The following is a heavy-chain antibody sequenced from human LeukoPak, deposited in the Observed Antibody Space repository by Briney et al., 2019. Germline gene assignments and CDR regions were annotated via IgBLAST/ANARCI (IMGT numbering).Heavy chain of an antibody. J-gene: IGHJ5*02. CDR2: IKQDGSEK. V-gene: IGHV3-7*01. CDR3: ARVPAIVVVPAATGWLDP. Sequence: VGSLRLSCAASGFTFSSYWISCVRQAPWKRLERGANIKQDGSEKYYVHSVKGRFTISRDNDKNELYLQMNSLRDEDKAVYYCARVPAIVVVPAATGWLDPWGQGTLVTVSS. D-gene: IGHD2-2*01. CDR1: GFTFSSYW.